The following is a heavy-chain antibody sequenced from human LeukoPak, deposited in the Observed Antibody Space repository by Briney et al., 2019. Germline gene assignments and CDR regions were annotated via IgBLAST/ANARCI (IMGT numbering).Heavy chain of an antibody. CDR1: GFTFSSYG. D-gene: IGHD4-17*01. J-gene: IGHJ4*02. CDR3: AKEKIRYYFDY. Sequence: GGSLRLSCAASGFTFSSYGMHWVRQAPGKGLEWVAVISYDGSNKYYADFVKGRFTISRDNSKNTLYLQMNSLRAEDTAVYYCAKEKIRYYFDYWGQGTLVTVSS. CDR2: ISYDGSNK. V-gene: IGHV3-30*18.